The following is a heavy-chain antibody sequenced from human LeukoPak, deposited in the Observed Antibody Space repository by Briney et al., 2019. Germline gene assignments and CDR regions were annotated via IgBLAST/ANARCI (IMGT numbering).Heavy chain of an antibody. CDR3: ARGYDFWSGYIDY. D-gene: IGHD3-3*01. CDR1: GVTVRNNY. CDR2: IYSGGST. V-gene: IGHV3-53*01. J-gene: IGHJ4*02. Sequence: GALKLSCAASGVTVRNNYMSWVRQAPGEGVEWVSVIYSGGSTYYADSVKGRFTISRDNSKNTLYLQMNSLRAEDTAVYYCARGYDFWSGYIDYWGQGTLVTVSS.